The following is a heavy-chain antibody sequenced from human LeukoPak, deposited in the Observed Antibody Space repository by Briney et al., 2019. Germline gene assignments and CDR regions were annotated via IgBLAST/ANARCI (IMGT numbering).Heavy chain of an antibody. D-gene: IGHD6-13*01. Sequence: PGGSLRLSCAASGFTFRSHWMSWVRQAPGKGLEWVANIKTDGSETYYVDSMMGRFTISRDNAKNSLYLQINSLRVEDTAVYYCARQPAYYYMDVWGKGTTVTVS. J-gene: IGHJ6*03. CDR2: IKTDGSET. CDR1: GFTFRSHW. V-gene: IGHV3-7*01. CDR3: ARQPAYYYMDV.